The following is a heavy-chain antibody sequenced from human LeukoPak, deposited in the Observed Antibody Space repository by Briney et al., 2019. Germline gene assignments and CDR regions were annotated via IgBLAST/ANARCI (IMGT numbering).Heavy chain of an antibody. D-gene: IGHD6-13*01. Sequence: SETLSLTCAVYGGSFSGYYCSWIRQPPGKGLEWIGEINHSGSTNYNPSLKSRVTISVDTSKNQFSLKVNSVTAADTGVYYCTRHSIAAASYYMAVWGKGTTVTVSS. CDR3: TRHSIAAASYYMAV. V-gene: IGHV4-34*01. J-gene: IGHJ6*03. CDR1: GGSFSGYY. CDR2: INHSGST.